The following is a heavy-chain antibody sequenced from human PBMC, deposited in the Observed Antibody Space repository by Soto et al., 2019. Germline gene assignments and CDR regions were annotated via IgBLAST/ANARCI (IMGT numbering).Heavy chain of an antibody. CDR3: ARDPGNLVGATKGDY. CDR2: IWYDGSNK. V-gene: IGHV3-33*01. Sequence: QVQLVESGGGVVQPGRSLRLSCAASGFTFSSYGMHWVSQAPGKGLEWVAVIWYDGSNKYYADSVKGRFTISRDNSKNTLYLQMNSLRDEDTAVYYCARDPGNLVGATKGDYWVQGTLVTVSS. D-gene: IGHD1-26*01. J-gene: IGHJ4*02. CDR1: GFTFSSYG.